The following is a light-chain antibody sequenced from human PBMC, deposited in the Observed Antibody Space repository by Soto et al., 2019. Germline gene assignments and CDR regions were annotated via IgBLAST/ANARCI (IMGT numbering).Light chain of an antibody. Sequence: DIQMTQSPSTPPASLRDKVTIPFRASQSISNWLAWYQQKPGTAPKVLIYHASNLQSGVPSRFSGSGSGTEFTLTISSLQPDDFATYWRHQTYNIPWTFGQGTKVDIK. CDR3: HQTYNIPWT. CDR2: HAS. V-gene: IGKV1-5*01. CDR1: QSISNW. J-gene: IGKJ1*01.